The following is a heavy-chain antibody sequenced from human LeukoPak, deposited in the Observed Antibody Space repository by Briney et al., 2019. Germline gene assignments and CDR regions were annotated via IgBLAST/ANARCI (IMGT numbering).Heavy chain of an antibody. V-gene: IGHV4-31*03. CDR1: GGSISSGGYY. CDR2: IYYSGST. CDR3: ARDYYRGLDY. Sequence: SETLSLTCTVSGGSISSGGYYWSWIRQHPGKGLEWIGYIYYSGSTYYNPSLKSRVTISVDRSKNQFSLKLSSVTAADTAVYYCARDYYRGLDYWGQGTLVTVSS. D-gene: IGHD3-22*01. J-gene: IGHJ4*02.